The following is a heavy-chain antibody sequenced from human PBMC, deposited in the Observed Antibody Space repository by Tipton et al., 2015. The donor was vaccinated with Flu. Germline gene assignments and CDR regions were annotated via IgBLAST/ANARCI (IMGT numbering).Heavy chain of an antibody. J-gene: IGHJ4*02. Sequence: LRLFCSVSGYSIRSAYYWGWVRRPPGKGLEWIGTIYHSGTTYYNPSLKSRLTISVDTSKNQFSLRLSSVTAADTAVYYCARHTGDSVRGVIDYWGQGTLVTVSS. D-gene: IGHD3-10*02. CDR2: IYHSGTT. CDR3: ARHTGDSVRGVIDY. V-gene: IGHV4-38-2*01. CDR1: GYSIRSAYY.